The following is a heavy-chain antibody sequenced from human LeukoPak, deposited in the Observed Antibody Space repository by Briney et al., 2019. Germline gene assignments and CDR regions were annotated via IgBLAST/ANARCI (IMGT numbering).Heavy chain of an antibody. D-gene: IGHD3-22*01. Sequence: GGSLRLSCAASGFTFSNYAMSWVRQAPGKGLEWVSGISGGGGGTTSYADSVKGRFTISRDNSKNTLFLQMNSLRADDTAVHYCAKDPSYEWGQGTLVTVSS. CDR2: ISGGGGGTT. J-gene: IGHJ4*02. V-gene: IGHV3-23*01. CDR3: AKDPSYE. CDR1: GFTFSNYA.